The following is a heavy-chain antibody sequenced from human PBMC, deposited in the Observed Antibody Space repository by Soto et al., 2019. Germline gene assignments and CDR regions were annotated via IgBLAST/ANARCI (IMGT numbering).Heavy chain of an antibody. D-gene: IGHD1-7*01. CDR3: ARETGTTFGYYYGMDV. J-gene: IGHJ6*02. V-gene: IGHV3-33*01. Sequence: GGSLRLSCAASGFTFSSYDMHWVRQAPGKGLEWVAVIWYDGSNKYYADSVKGRFTISRDNSKNTLYLQMNSLRAEDTAVYYCARETGTTFGYYYGMDVWGQGTTVTVSS. CDR2: IWYDGSNK. CDR1: GFTFSSYD.